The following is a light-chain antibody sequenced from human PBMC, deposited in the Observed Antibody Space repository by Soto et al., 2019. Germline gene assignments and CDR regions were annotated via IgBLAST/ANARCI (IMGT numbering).Light chain of an antibody. CDR1: QSVSNN. V-gene: IGKV3-15*01. Sequence: EIVMTQSPATLSVSPGEKDTLSCRASQSVSNNLAWYQQKPGQAPRLLIYFASTRATGIPARFSGSGSGTEFTLTISSLQSEDFAVYYCQQYNKWPLTFGGGTKVETK. J-gene: IGKJ4*01. CDR3: QQYNKWPLT. CDR2: FAS.